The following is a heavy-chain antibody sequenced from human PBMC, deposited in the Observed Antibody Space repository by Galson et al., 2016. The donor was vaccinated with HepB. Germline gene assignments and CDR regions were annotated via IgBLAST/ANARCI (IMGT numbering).Heavy chain of an antibody. CDR1: GFTLSTYG. CDR2: IWYDGSKK. V-gene: IGHV3-33*01. Sequence: SLRLSCAASGFTLSTYGMHWVRQAPGKGQEWVAFIWYDGSKKYYIEPVKGRFIISRDNSKNTVYLQMNSLRAEDRAVYYCAREGVGQVGMDVWGQGTTVTVSS. J-gene: IGHJ6*02. CDR3: AREGVGQVGMDV. D-gene: IGHD3-16*01.